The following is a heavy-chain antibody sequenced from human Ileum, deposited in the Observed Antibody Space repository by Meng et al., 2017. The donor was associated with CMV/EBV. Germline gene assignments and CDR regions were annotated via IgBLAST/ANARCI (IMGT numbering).Heavy chain of an antibody. CDR1: GGSISSSSYY. CDR3: AREVGNRDGYNL. Sequence: LQVQEAGPGLVTPSETLSLTCNVSGGSISSSSYYWGWIRQPPGKGLEWIGSNYYRGNTYYNPSLKSRVTISVDTSKNQFSLKVNSVTAADTAMYYCAREVGNRDGYNLWGQGILVTVSS. V-gene: IGHV4-39*07. CDR2: NYYRGNT. J-gene: IGHJ4*02. D-gene: IGHD5-24*01.